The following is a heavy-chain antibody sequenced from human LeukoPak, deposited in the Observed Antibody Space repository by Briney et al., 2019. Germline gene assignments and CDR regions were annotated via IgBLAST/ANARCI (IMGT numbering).Heavy chain of an antibody. V-gene: IGHV4-59*01. D-gene: IGHD5-18*01. CDR1: GGSISSYY. CDR3: AKHGGYSYGYGFDY. J-gene: IGHJ4*02. CDR2: IYYSGST. Sequence: PSETLSLTCTVSGGSISSYYWCWIRQPPGKGLEWIGYIYYSGSTNYNPSLKCRVTISVDTSKNQFSLKLSSVTAADTAVYYCAKHGGYSYGYGFDYWGQGTLVIVSS.